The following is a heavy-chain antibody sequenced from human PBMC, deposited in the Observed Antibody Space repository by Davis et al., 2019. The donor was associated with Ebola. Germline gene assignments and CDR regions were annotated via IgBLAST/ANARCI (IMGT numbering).Heavy chain of an antibody. V-gene: IGHV1-8*02. D-gene: IGHD3-22*01. CDR3: ARRYDISGYYGWYFDL. Sequence: ASVKVSCKASGYTFVDGYMHWVRQGPGQGLEWMGWMNPNSGNTGYAQKFQGRVTMTKNTSISTAYMEVSSLTSEDTAIYYCARRYDISGYYGWYFDLWGRGTLVTVSS. J-gene: IGHJ2*01. CDR1: GYTFVDGY. CDR2: MNPNSGNT.